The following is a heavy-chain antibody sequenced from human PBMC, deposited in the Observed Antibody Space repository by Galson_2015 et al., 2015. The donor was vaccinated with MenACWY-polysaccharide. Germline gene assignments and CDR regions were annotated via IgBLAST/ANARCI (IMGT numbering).Heavy chain of an antibody. Sequence: SLRLSCAVSGFTFSSYVMSWVRQAPGRGLECVSSITDSGSSTYYVDSVKGRFTISRDNSKNTLFLQMNSLRADDTAVYYCAKGGREVDNWLDPWGQGALVTVSS. CDR1: GFTFSSYV. CDR2: ITDSGSST. V-gene: IGHV3-23*01. CDR3: AKGGREVDNWLDP. J-gene: IGHJ5*02. D-gene: IGHD1-26*01.